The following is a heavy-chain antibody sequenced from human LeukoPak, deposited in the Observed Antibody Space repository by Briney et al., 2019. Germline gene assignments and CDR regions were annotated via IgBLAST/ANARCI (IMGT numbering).Heavy chain of an antibody. CDR1: GFTFSSYW. CDR2: INSDGSST. V-gene: IGHV3-74*01. J-gene: IGHJ4*02. D-gene: IGHD3-9*01. Sequence: GGSLRLSCAASGFTFSSYWMHWVRQAPGKVLVWVSRINSDGSSTSYADSVKGRFTISRDNAKNTLYLQMNSLRAEDTALYYCAKVPFRNILTGYQGSYYFDYWGQGTLVTVSS. CDR3: AKVPFRNILTGYQGSYYFDY.